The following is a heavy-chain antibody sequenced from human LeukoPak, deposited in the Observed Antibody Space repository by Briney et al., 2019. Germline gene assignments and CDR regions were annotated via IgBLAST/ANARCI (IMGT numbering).Heavy chain of an antibody. J-gene: IGHJ4*02. CDR3: AAVNYDILTGPYHYFDY. Sequence: PSETLSLTCTVSGGSISSYYWSWIRQPPGKGLEWIGYIYYSGSTNYNPSLKSRVTISVDTSENQFSLKLSSVTAADTAVYYCAAVNYDILTGPYHYFDYWGQGTLVTVSS. V-gene: IGHV4-59*01. D-gene: IGHD3-9*01. CDR2: IYYSGST. CDR1: GGSISSYY.